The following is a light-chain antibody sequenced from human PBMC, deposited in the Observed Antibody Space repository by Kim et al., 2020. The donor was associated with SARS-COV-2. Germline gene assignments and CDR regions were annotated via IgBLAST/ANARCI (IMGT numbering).Light chain of an antibody. CDR2: DAT. Sequence: SITIACTGTSGDVGSYDLVSWYEQRPGKAPKLMIYDATMRPSGISNRFSDSKSGNTASLTISGLQAEDEADYYCCSYAGSTTNYVFGTGTKVTVL. CDR1: SGDVGSYDL. CDR3: CSYAGSTTNYV. V-gene: IGLV2-23*01. J-gene: IGLJ1*01.